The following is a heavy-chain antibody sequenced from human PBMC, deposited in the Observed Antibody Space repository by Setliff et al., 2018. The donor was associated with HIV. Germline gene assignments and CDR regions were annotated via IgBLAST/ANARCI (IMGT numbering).Heavy chain of an antibody. CDR2: INHNENS. Sequence: SETLSLTCTVYGGSFSGYYWNWVRQPPGKGLEWVGEINHNENSNCSPSLKSRVTISVDTSKNQFSLKLSSVTAADTAVYYCARAFANSGAYRGYWYFDLWGRGTLVTVSS. CDR3: ARAFANSGAYRGYWYFDL. D-gene: IGHD1-26*01. J-gene: IGHJ2*01. CDR1: GGSFSGYY. V-gene: IGHV4-34*01.